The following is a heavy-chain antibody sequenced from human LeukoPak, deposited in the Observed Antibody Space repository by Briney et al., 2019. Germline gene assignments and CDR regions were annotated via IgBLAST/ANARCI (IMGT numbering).Heavy chain of an antibody. CDR1: GGSISGHY. D-gene: IGHD3-10*01. V-gene: IGHV4-4*07. J-gene: IGHJ5*02. CDR2: IYMTGST. CDR3: ARVALFGSGSYYWFDP. Sequence: SETLSLTCTVSGGSISGHYWSWIWQPAGKGLEWIGRIYMTGSTNYNPSLKSRVTMSVDMSKNQFSLKLSSVTAADTAVYFCARVALFGSGSYYWFDPWGQGTLVTVSS.